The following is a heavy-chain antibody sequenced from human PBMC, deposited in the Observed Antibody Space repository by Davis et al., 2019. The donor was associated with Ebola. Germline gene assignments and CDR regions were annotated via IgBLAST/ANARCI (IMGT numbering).Heavy chain of an antibody. CDR1: GYTLTELS. CDR3: ARSCISARCYLLYAMDV. D-gene: IGHD2-2*01. J-gene: IGHJ6*03. CDR2: SDPEDGEK. V-gene: IGHV1-24*01. Sequence: AASVKVSCKISGYTLTELSIHWVRQAPGKGLEWMGGSDPEDGEKIYAQKFQDRVTMTRDTSTSTAYMELSRLRSDDTAVYYCARSCISARCYLLYAMDVWGKGTTVTVSS.